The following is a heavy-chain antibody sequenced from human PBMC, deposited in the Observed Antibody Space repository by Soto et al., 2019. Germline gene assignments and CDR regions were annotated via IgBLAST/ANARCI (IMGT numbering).Heavy chain of an antibody. CDR2: IYYSGST. CDR1: GGSISSSSYY. V-gene: IGHV4-39*07. D-gene: IGHD3-22*01. CDR3: ASPSSGVRSHPYPLPFDY. Sequence: SETLSLTCTVSGGSISSSSYYWGWIRQPPGKGLEWIGSIYYSGSTYYNPSLKSRVTISVDTSKNQFSLKLSSVTAADTAVYYCASPSSGVRSHPYPLPFDYWGQGTLVTVSS. J-gene: IGHJ4*02.